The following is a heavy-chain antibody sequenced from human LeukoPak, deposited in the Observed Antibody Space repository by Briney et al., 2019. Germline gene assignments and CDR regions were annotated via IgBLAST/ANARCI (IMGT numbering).Heavy chain of an antibody. J-gene: IGHJ4*02. CDR3: ARLRKSARGSPYYYDSSGYYYFDY. V-gene: IGHV4-39*01. CDR2: IYYSGSS. Sequence: SETLSLTCTVSGDSISSSNYYWGWIRQPPGKGLEWIGSIYYSGSSYYNPALKSRVTVSVDTSNNQFSLKLSSVTAADTAVYYCARLRKSARGSPYYYDSSGYYYFDYWGQGTLVTVSS. CDR1: GDSISSSNYY. D-gene: IGHD3-22*01.